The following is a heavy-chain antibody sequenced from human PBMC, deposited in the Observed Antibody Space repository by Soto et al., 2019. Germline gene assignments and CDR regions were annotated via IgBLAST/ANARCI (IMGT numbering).Heavy chain of an antibody. V-gene: IGHV3-23*01. CDR3: AKLRASLKTFDY. Sequence: EVQLLDSGGGLVQPGGSLRLSCAASRFTFGNYAMNWVRQAPGKGLEWVSTVSGSGAVTYYADSVKGRFTISRDNSKNTLYLQMNRLRAEDTAIYFCAKLRASLKTFDYWGQGTLVTVSS. J-gene: IGHJ4*02. CDR2: VSGSGAVT. CDR1: RFTFGNYA.